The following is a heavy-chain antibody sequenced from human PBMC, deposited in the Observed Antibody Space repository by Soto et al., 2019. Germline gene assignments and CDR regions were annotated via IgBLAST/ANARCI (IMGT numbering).Heavy chain of an antibody. CDR1: GFTFSTND. D-gene: IGHD1-1*01. Sequence: GGSLRLSCAASGFTFSTNDMGRVRQAPGKGLEWVSLISGSGGSTYYAGSVRGRFTISRDNSNDTLYLLMNSLRAEDTAQYYCAKSASGTNSGLRSWGQGTLVTVS. CDR3: AKSASGTNSGLRS. V-gene: IGHV3-23*01. J-gene: IGHJ5*02. CDR2: ISGSGGST.